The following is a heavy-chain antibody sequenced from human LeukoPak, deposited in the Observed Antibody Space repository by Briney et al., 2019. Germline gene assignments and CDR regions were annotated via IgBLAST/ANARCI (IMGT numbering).Heavy chain of an antibody. Sequence: ASVKVSCKASGYTFTNYYIHWVRQAPGQGLEWMGIINPSGGSTSYAQRFQGRVIMTRDMSTSTIYMELSSLRSDDTAVYYCARVDRYYDILAGFAHAYFDYWGQGTLVTVSS. CDR2: INPSGGST. V-gene: IGHV1-46*01. J-gene: IGHJ4*02. CDR1: GYTFTNYY. CDR3: ARVDRYYDILAGFAHAYFDY. D-gene: IGHD3-9*01.